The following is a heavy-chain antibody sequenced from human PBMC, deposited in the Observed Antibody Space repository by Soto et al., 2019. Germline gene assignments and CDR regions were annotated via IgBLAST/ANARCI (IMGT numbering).Heavy chain of an antibody. CDR1: GFSLSTSGVG. CDR3: AHSDFLEWLLYGSWFDP. Sequence: QITLKESGPTLVKPTQTLTLTCTFSGFSLSTSGVGVGWIRQPPGKALEWLALIYWDDDKRYSPSLKSRLTITKDTPKHQVVLTMTNMDPVDTATYYCAHSDFLEWLLYGSWFDPWGQGTLVTVSS. V-gene: IGHV2-5*02. CDR2: IYWDDDK. D-gene: IGHD3-3*01. J-gene: IGHJ5*02.